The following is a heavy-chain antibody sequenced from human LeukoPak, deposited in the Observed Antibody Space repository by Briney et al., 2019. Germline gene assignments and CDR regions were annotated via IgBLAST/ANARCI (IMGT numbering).Heavy chain of an antibody. CDR2: IIPIFGTA. J-gene: IGHJ4*02. D-gene: IGHD6-19*01. Sequence: GASLKVSCKASGGTFSSYAISWVRQAPGHGLEWVGGIIPIFGTANYAQKFQGRVTITADKSTTTAYMELSSLRTEDTAVYYCASAGYSSGWYYWGQGTLVTVSS. CDR1: GGTFSSYA. CDR3: ASAGYSSGWYY. V-gene: IGHV1-69*06.